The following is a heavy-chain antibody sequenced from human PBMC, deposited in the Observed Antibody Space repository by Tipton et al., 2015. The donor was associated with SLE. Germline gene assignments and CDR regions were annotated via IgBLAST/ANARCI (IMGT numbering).Heavy chain of an antibody. Sequence: TLSLTCTVSGGPTSSYYWGWIRQPPGKGLEWIGYIHFPGRTNFNPSLKSRVSMSLDTSNRFSLRLTSVTAADTGTYYCARDELVVLSSARWSYYYGMDVWGQGTTVTVSS. CDR2: IHFPGRT. D-gene: IGHD4/OR15-4a*01. CDR3: ARDELVVLSSARWSYYYGMDV. J-gene: IGHJ6*02. CDR1: GGPTSSYY. V-gene: IGHV4-59*01.